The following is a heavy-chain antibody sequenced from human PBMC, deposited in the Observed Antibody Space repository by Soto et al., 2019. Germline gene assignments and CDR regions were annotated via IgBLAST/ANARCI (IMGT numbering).Heavy chain of an antibody. CDR1: GGSISSYY. V-gene: IGHV4-59*08. D-gene: IGHD5-12*01. J-gene: IGHJ4*02. CDR2: IYYTGST. Sequence: QVQLQESGPGLVKPSETLSLTCTVSGGSISSYYWSWIRQPPGKGLEWIGYIYYTGSTNYNPSLKSRVTISVDTSKNQFSLSLTSVTAADTAVYYCARHSGGYNGFDFSYWGQGVLVTVSS. CDR3: ARHSGGYNGFDFSY.